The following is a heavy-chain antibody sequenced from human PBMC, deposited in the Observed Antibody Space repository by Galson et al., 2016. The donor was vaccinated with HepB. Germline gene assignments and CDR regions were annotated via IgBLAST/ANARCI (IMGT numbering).Heavy chain of an antibody. V-gene: IGHV1-24*01. CDR3: APFPSPLCKSRADTTGFHLTFHH. Sequence: SVKVSCKVSGYTLTELSMHWVRQAPGKGPEWMGGFDAEDGETIYAQNFQGRVTMTEDTSTDTAYMELISLTSDDLAVYYCAPFPSPLCKSRADTTGFHLTFHHWGQGTLVTVSS. CDR2: FDAEDGET. J-gene: IGHJ4*02. CDR1: GYTLTELS. D-gene: IGHD4-17*01.